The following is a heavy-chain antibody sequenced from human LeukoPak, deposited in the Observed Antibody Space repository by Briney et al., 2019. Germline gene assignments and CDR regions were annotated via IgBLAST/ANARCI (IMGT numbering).Heavy chain of an antibody. CDR2: INHSGST. D-gene: IGHD3-10*01. V-gene: IGHV4-34*01. CDR3: RKQTSAEPYWYLNL. Sequence: SETLSLTCAVYGGSFSGYYWSWIRQPPGKGLEWIGEINHSGSTNYNPSLKSRVTISVDTSKNQFSLKLSSVTAADTAVYYVRKQTSAEPYWYLNLWGRGTLSLSPQ. J-gene: IGHJ2*01. CDR1: GGSFSGYY.